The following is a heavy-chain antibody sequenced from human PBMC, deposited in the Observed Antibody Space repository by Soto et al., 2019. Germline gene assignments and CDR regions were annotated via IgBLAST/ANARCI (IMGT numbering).Heavy chain of an antibody. CDR3: ARSQWLVHLDY. D-gene: IGHD6-19*01. J-gene: IGHJ4*02. Sequence: GGSLRLSCAASGFTFSDYYMSWIRQAPGKGLEWVSYISSSGSTIYYADSAKGRFTISRDNAKNSLYLQMNSLRAEDTAVYYCARSQWLVHLDYWGQGTLVTVYS. CDR2: ISSSGSTI. CDR1: GFTFSDYY. V-gene: IGHV3-11*01.